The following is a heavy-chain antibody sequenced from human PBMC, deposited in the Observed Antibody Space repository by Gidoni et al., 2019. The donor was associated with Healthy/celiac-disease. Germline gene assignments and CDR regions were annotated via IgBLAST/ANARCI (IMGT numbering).Heavy chain of an antibody. V-gene: IGHV5-51*01. CDR3: ARHAVINCGGDCPPYYGMDV. D-gene: IGHD2-21*01. Sequence: EVQLVQSGAEVKKPGESLKISCKGSGYSFTSYWIGWVRQMPGKGLEWMGIIYPGYSDTRYSPSFQGQVTISADKSISTAYLQWSSLKASDTAMYYCARHAVINCGGDCPPYYGMDVWGQGTTVTVSS. CDR1: GYSFTSYW. CDR2: IYPGYSDT. J-gene: IGHJ6*02.